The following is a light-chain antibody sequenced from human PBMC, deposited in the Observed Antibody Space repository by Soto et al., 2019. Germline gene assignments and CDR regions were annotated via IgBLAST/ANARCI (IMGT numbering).Light chain of an antibody. V-gene: IGKV3-20*01. J-gene: IGKJ1*01. CDR2: RAS. CDR1: QTVSNNY. CDR3: QQHAGSPWT. Sequence: EILLTQSPGTLSLSPVERATLSYRASQTVSNNYLVWYQHKPGRAPRLLIFRASIRAADIPDRFRGSGSGTDFTLTITRLEPEDFAVYYCQQHAGSPWTLGQGTKVDIK.